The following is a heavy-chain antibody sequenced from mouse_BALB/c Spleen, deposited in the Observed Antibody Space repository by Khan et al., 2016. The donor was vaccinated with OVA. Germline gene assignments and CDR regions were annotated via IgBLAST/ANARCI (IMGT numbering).Heavy chain of an antibody. CDR3: ARVYGGDFDY. CDR1: GYSITTDYA. V-gene: IGHV3-2*02. Sequence: VQLKESGPGLVKPSQSLSLTCTVTGYSITTDYAWNWIRQFPGNKLEWMGYISYSGNTKYNPSLKSRISITRDTSKNQFFLQLKSVTTEDTARYYCARVYGGDFDYWGHGTTLPVSS. J-gene: IGHJ2*01. CDR2: ISYSGNT. D-gene: IGHD1-1*01.